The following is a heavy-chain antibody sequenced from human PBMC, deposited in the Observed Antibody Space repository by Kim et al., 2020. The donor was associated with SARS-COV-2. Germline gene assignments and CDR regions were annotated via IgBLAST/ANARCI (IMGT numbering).Heavy chain of an antibody. CDR3: AREYSSSWPVNYYYYYGMDV. J-gene: IGHJ6*02. CDR1: GYTFTSYY. CDR2: INPSGGST. V-gene: IGHV1-46*01. Sequence: ASVKVSCKASGYTFTSYYMHWVRQAPGQGLEWMGIINPSGGSTSYAQKFQGRVTMTRDTSTSTVYMELSSLRSEDTAVYYCAREYSSSWPVNYYYYYGMDVWGQGTTVTVSS. D-gene: IGHD6-13*01.